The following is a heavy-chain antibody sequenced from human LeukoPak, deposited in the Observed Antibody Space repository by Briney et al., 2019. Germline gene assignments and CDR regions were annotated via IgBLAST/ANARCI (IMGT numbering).Heavy chain of an antibody. CDR2: VYSGGST. D-gene: IGHD1-26*01. V-gene: IGHV3-53*01. Sequence: GGSLRLSCAASGFTFSSYAMSWVRQAPGKGLEWVSVVYSGGSTYYADSVKGRFTISRDNSRNTLYLQMNSLRAEDTAVYYCARMGGSYFQAYWGQGTLVTVSS. CDR1: GFTFSSYA. J-gene: IGHJ4*02. CDR3: ARMGGSYFQAY.